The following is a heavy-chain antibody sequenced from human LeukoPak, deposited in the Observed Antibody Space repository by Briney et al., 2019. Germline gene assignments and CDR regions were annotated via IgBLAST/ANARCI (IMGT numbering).Heavy chain of an antibody. J-gene: IGHJ4*02. CDR1: GGSIGSYY. CDR2: IYISGTT. D-gene: IGHD3-22*01. CDR3: ARAVNYDTSDYRDY. V-gene: IGHV4-4*07. Sequence: SETLSLTCTVSGGSIGSYYWSWMRQPAGKGLEWIGRIYISGTTNYNPSLKSRLTMSVDTSKNQFSLKPTSVTAADTAVYYCARAVNYDTSDYRDYWGQGTLVTVSS.